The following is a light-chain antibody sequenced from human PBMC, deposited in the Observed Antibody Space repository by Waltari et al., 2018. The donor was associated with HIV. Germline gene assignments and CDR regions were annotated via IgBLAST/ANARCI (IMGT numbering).Light chain of an antibody. V-gene: IGKV3-20*01. CDR3: EHNGSSFVT. CDR1: PTVGNHL. Sequence: EIVLSQSPGTLSLSPGERATLSCRASPTVGNHLLPWYHQTPGQAPRLLILAGSSMATSTPDRIRGSGSGTDFTLTIRCLEPEDSAVYYCEHNGSSFVTFGGGTKVEIK. CDR2: AGS. J-gene: IGKJ4*01.